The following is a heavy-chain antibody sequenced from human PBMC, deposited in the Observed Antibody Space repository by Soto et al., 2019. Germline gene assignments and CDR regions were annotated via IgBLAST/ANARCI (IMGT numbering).Heavy chain of an antibody. CDR3: TRHLMDV. J-gene: IGHJ6*02. V-gene: IGHV3-73*02. Sequence: EVQLVESGGGLVQPGGSLKLSCAASGFTFSGSAMHWVRQASGKGLEWVGRIRTKANTYATAYAESVKGRFTISRDDSKNTAYLQMNSLKTEDTAVYYCTRHLMDVWGQGTTVTVSS. CDR1: GFTFSGSA. CDR2: IRTKANTYAT.